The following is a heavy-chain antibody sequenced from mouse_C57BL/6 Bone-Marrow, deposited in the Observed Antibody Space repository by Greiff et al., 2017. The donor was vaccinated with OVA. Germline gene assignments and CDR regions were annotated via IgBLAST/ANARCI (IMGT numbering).Heavy chain of an antibody. CDR2: IHPNSGST. Sequence: QVQLKQPGAELVKPGASVKLSCKASGYTFTSYWMHWVKQRPGQGLEWIGMIHPNSGSTNYNEKFKSKATLTVDKSSSTAYMQLSSLTSEDSAVYYCARRAIYYDYDGWYFDVWGTGTTVTASS. CDR3: ARRAIYYDYDGWYFDV. J-gene: IGHJ1*03. V-gene: IGHV1-64*01. CDR1: GYTFTSYW. D-gene: IGHD2-4*01.